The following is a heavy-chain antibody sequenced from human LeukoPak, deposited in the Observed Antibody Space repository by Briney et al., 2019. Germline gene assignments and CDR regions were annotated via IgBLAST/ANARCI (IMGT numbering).Heavy chain of an antibody. CDR1: GFTFSTSW. J-gene: IGHJ4*02. D-gene: IGHD5-24*01. CDR3: ARDGSAYNFDY. V-gene: IGHV3-74*01. CDR2: VESNGMNT. Sequence: GGSLRLSCAASGFTFSTSWMHWVRQAPGKGLVWVSRVESNGMNTIYADSVKGRFTISRDNRKNTLYLQMNSLRAEDTAVYYCARDGSAYNFDYWGQGTLVTVSS.